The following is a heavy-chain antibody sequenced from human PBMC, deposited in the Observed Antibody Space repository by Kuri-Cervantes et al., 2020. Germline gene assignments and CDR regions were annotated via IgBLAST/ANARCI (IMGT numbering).Heavy chain of an antibody. CDR3: SRGQSWTASASQNIRGDCYAY. V-gene: IGHV4-34*01. D-gene: IGHD2-21*02. Sequence: ESLKISCAVYGGSLSPYYWSWVRQSPGKGLEWIGDINHSGRTDYNPSLKSRVTISVDTSKSQISLNLRSMTAADTGVYYWSRGQSWTASASQNIRGDCYAYWGQGTQVTVSS. CDR1: GGSLSPYY. J-gene: IGHJ4*02. CDR2: INHSGRT.